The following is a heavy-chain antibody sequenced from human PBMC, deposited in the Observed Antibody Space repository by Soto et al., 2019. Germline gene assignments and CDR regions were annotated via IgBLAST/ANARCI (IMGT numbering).Heavy chain of an antibody. D-gene: IGHD3-16*01. CDR2: ISPSGYP. CDR3: AGVGEVVYVTAQANYHRYGMDV. V-gene: IGHV4-30-4*01. CDR1: GDSMRRSDYY. Sequence: QVHLQESGPGLLKPSQTLSLTCTVSGDSMRRSDYYWRWIRQPPGRGLELRWYISPSGYPHYIPPRTSRLSISIDTSNNQFSLRLASVTAADTAVYFCAGVGEVVYVTAQANYHRYGMDVWGQGTTVTVAS. J-gene: IGHJ6*02.